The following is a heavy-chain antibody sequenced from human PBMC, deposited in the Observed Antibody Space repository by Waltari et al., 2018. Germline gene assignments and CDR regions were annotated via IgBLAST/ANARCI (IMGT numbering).Heavy chain of an antibody. V-gene: IGHV3-74*01. CDR2: INTDGSTT. J-gene: IGHJ1*01. CDR1: GFTFSSYW. D-gene: IGHD6-13*01. CDR3: VIGAQHVSNWYASEYFQH. Sequence: EVQLVESGGGLVQPGGSLRLPCAASGFTFSSYWMHWVRQAPGKGLVWVSDINTDGSTTNYADSVKGRFTISRDNAKNTLYLQMDSLRAEETAVYYCVIGAQHVSNWYASEYFQHWGQGTLVTVSS.